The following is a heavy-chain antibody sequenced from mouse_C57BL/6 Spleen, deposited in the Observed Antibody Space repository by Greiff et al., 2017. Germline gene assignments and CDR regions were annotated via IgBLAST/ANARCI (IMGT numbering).Heavy chain of an antibody. Sequence: EVKVVESGGGLVQPKGSLKLSCAASGFSFNTYAMNWVRQAPGKGLEWVARIRSKSNNYATYYADSVKDRFTISRDDSESMLYLQMNNLKTEDTAMYYCVRHNDGFDYWGQGTTLTVSS. V-gene: IGHV10-1*01. D-gene: IGHD2-12*01. CDR1: GFSFNTYA. CDR2: IRSKSNNYAT. J-gene: IGHJ2*01. CDR3: VRHNDGFDY.